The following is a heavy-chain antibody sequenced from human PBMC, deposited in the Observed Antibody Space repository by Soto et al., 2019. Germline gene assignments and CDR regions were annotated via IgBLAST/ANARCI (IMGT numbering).Heavy chain of an antibody. Sequence: GGSLRLSCAASGFTFSSYAMHWVRQAPGKGLEWVAVISYDGSNKYYADSVKGRFTISRDNSKNTLYLQMNSLRAEDTAVYYCPVGHPFDYWGQGTLVTVSS. CDR3: PVGHPFDY. V-gene: IGHV3-30-3*01. J-gene: IGHJ4*02. CDR1: GFTFSSYA. D-gene: IGHD1-26*01. CDR2: ISYDGSNK.